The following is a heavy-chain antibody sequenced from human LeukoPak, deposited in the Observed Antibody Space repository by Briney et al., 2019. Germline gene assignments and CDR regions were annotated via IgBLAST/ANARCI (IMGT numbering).Heavy chain of an antibody. Sequence: RRSLRLSCAASGFSFSKYGLHWVRQAPGKGLQWVAMIWYDGSQRYYVDSVKGRFTISRDSSKNTMFLQMNSLTDEDTAVYYCAIENFDSGGPGSGSPAFDIWGQGTMVSVSS. CDR2: IWYDGSQR. V-gene: IGHV3-33*01. CDR1: GFSFSKYG. CDR3: AIENFDSGGPGSGSPAFDI. D-gene: IGHD3-22*01. J-gene: IGHJ3*02.